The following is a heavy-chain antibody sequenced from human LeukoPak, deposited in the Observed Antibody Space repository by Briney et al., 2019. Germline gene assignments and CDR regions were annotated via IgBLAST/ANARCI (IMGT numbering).Heavy chain of an antibody. Sequence: GASVKVSCKASGYTFTGYYMHWARQAPGQGLEWMGWINPNSGGTNYAQKFQGRVTMTRDTSISTAYMELSRLRSDDTAVYYCARAGSITMVRGVIQYYFDYWGQGTLVTVSS. V-gene: IGHV1-2*02. D-gene: IGHD3-10*01. CDR3: ARAGSITMVRGVIQYYFDY. CDR1: GYTFTGYY. J-gene: IGHJ4*02. CDR2: INPNSGGT.